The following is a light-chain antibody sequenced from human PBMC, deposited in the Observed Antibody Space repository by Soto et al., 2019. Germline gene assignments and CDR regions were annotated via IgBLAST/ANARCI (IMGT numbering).Light chain of an antibody. V-gene: IGKV1-39*01. CDR1: ESIRIH. J-gene: IGKJ5*01. CDR2: AAS. Sequence: DIQMTQSPSSLSASVGDRISITCRASESIRIHLNWYQQKPGKAPRLLIYAASRLQSGVPSRFSGTGSGADFPLTISSLQPEDFAIYYCHQTYGTPLVTFGQGTRLEIK. CDR3: HQTYGTPLVT.